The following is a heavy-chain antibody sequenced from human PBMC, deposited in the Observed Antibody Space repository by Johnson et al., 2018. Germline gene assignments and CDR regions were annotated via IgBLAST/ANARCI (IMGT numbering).Heavy chain of an antibody. CDR2: IYYSGST. CDR3: AGDPKRHDYGDYEHNAFDI. D-gene: IGHD4-17*01. CDR1: GGSISSSSYY. V-gene: IGHV4-39*07. Sequence: QVQLQESGPGLVKPSETLSLTCTVSGGSISSSSYYWGWIRQPPGKGLEWIGSIYYSGSTNYNPSLKSRVTISVDTSKNQFSLKLSSVTPADTAVNYWAGDPKRHDYGDYEHNAFDIWGQGTMVTVSS. J-gene: IGHJ3*02.